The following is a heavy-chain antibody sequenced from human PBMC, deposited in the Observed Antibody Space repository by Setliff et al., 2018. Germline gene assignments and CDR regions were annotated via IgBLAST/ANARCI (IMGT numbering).Heavy chain of an antibody. CDR3: ARAISVAGFPYYFDY. D-gene: IGHD6-19*01. V-gene: IGHV4-4*02. Sequence: KPSETLSLTCTVSGGSISSYYWSWVRQPPGKGLEWIGEIYHSGSTNYNPSLKSRVTISVDKSKNQFSLKLSSVTAADTAVYYCARAISVAGFPYYFDYWGQGTLVTVSS. CDR2: IYHSGST. J-gene: IGHJ4*02. CDR1: GGSISSYY.